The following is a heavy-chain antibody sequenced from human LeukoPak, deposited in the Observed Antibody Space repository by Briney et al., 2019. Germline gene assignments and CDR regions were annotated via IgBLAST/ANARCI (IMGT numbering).Heavy chain of an antibody. CDR1: GFTFSTYE. D-gene: IGHD6-13*01. V-gene: IGHV3-48*03. Sequence: GGSLRLSCAASGFTFSTYEMNWVRQAPGEGLEWVSYISSSGSTTYYADSVKGRFTISRDNAKNSLYLQMNSLRAEDTAVYYCVKELDEYAYSSSWYKDPYYFDYWGQGTLVTVSS. J-gene: IGHJ4*02. CDR2: ISSSGSTT. CDR3: VKELDEYAYSSSWYKDPYYFDY.